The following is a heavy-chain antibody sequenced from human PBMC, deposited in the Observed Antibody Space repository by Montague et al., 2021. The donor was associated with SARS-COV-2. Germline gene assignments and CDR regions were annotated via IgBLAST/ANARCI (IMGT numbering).Heavy chain of an antibody. CDR2: IYSGGST. CDR3: ARDAGGNFPTSFDY. V-gene: IGHV3-53*01. Sequence: SLRLSCAASGFTVSSNYMSWVRQAPGKGLEWVSVIYSGGSTYYEXSVKGRFTISRDNSKNTLDLEMNSLRAEDTAVYYCARDAGGNFPTSFDYWGQGALVTVSS. J-gene: IGHJ4*02. CDR1: GFTVSSNY. D-gene: IGHD4-23*01.